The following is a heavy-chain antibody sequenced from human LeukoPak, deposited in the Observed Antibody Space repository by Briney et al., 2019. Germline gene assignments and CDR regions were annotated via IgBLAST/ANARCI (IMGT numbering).Heavy chain of an antibody. D-gene: IGHD4-17*01. V-gene: IGHV4-34*01. CDR3: ARGTMTTVTYYFDY. CDR2: INHSGST. J-gene: IGHJ4*02. Sequence: PSETLSLTCTVSGVSMSNSYWSWIRQPLGKGLEWIGEINHSGSTNYNPSLKSRVTISVDTSKNQFSLKLSSVTAADTAVYYCARGTMTTVTYYFDYWGQGTLVTVSS. CDR1: GVSMSNSY.